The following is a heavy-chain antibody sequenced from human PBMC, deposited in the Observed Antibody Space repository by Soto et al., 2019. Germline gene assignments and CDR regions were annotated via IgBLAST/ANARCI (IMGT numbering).Heavy chain of an antibody. J-gene: IGHJ6*02. D-gene: IGHD3-10*01. V-gene: IGHV1-69*08. CDR2: IIPILGIA. CDR3: ARDWVLGRGADV. CDR1: GGTFSSYT. Sequence: QVQLVQSGAEVKKPGSSVKVSCKASGGTFSSYTISWVRQAPGQGLEGMGRIIPILGIANYAQKFQGRVTITAEKSTSTAYLELSSLRSEDTAVYYCARDWVLGRGADVWGQGTTVTVSS.